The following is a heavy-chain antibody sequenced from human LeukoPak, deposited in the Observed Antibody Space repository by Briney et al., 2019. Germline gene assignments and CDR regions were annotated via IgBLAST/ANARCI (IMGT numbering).Heavy chain of an antibody. CDR3: ARDYKAVAGSASHFDS. J-gene: IGHJ4*02. Sequence: GGSLRLSCAASGFTLDDYAMHWVRRAPGKGLEWVSSINWNSDIIVYADSVKGRFTISRDNARNSPYLQMNSLRSEDTAFYYCARDYKAVAGSASHFDSWGQGTLVTVSS. D-gene: IGHD6-19*01. CDR1: GFTLDDYA. V-gene: IGHV3-9*01. CDR2: INWNSDII.